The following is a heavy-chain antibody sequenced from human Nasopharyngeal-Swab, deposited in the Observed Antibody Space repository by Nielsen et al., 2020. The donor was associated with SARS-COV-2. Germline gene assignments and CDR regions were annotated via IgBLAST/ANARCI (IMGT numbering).Heavy chain of an antibody. CDR3: ARATDGSGSYYQLTYYYYGMDV. D-gene: IGHD3-10*01. V-gene: IGHV3-74*01. Sequence: GESLKISCAASGFTFSSYWMNWVRQAAGKGLVWVSRINSDGSSTSCADSVKGRFTISRDNAKNTLYLQMNSLRAEDTAVYYCARATDGSGSYYQLTYYYYGMDVWGQGTTVTVSS. CDR1: GFTFSSYW. CDR2: INSDGSST. J-gene: IGHJ6*02.